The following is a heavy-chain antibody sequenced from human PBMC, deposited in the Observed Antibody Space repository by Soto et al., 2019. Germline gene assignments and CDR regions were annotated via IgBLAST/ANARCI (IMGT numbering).Heavy chain of an antibody. V-gene: IGHV1-69*01. CDR2: IIPIFGTA. CDR1: GGTFSSYA. D-gene: IGHD3-10*01. Sequence: QVQLVQSGAEVKKPGSSVKVSCKASGGTFSSYAISWVRQAPGQGLEWMGGIIPIFGTANYAQKFQGRVTITADESTSTAYMGLSSLRSEDTAVYYCARDYYGSGSPSVGYFDYWGQGTLVTVSS. J-gene: IGHJ4*02. CDR3: ARDYYGSGSPSVGYFDY.